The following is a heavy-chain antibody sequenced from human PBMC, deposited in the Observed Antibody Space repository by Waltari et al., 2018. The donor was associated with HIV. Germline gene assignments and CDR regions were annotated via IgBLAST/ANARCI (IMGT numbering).Heavy chain of an antibody. J-gene: IGHJ5*02. V-gene: IGHV4-34*01. CDR2: INHSGST. CDR3: ARADPGIAAAAPGWFDP. Sequence: QVQLQPWGAGLLKPSEPLSLTRAVYGWSFSGYYWSWTRQPPGSGLEWIGEINHSGSTNYNPSLKSRVTISVDTSKNQFSLKLSAVTAADTAVYYCARADPGIAAAAPGWFDPWGQGTLVTVSS. CDR1: GWSFSGYY. D-gene: IGHD6-13*01.